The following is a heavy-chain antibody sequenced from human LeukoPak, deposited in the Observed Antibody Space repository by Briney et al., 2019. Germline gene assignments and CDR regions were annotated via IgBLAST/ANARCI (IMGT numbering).Heavy chain of an antibody. CDR3: AKRGVVIRVFLVGFHKEAYYFDS. Sequence: GGSLRLSCAVSGITLSNYGMSWVRQAPGKGLEWVAGISGSGGGAQYADSVKGRFTISRDNAKNRLYLHMNSLRAEDTAMYFCAKRGVVIRVFLVGFHKEAYYFDSWGQGVLVTVSS. D-gene: IGHD3-10*01. V-gene: IGHV3-23*01. CDR1: GITLSNYG. J-gene: IGHJ4*02. CDR2: ISGSGGGA.